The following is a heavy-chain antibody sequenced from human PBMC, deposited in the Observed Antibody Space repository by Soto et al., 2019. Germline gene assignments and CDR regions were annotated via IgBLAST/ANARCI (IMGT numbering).Heavy chain of an antibody. V-gene: IGHV1-18*01. J-gene: IGHJ4*02. CDR2: VNTYKGNA. Sequence: QVQLVQSGAAVKKPGASVKVSCKASGYSCTDYGFTWVRQAPGQGLEGMGWVNTYKGNANYAQKFQGRVTMTTDTSTSTAYMALRGLRSDDTALYYCARERGNYMYFDYWGQGTLVTVSS. CDR1: GYSCTDYG. D-gene: IGHD1-7*01. CDR3: ARERGNYMYFDY.